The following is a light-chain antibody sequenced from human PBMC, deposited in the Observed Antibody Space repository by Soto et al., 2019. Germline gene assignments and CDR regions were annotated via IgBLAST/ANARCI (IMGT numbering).Light chain of an antibody. CDR1: QSLSNN. Sequence: EIVMTQSPATLSVSPGERATLSCRASQSLSNNLAWYQQKPGQAPRLLIYGASTRATSIPARFSGSGSGTEFTLTISSLQSEDFAVYYCQQYNNWPPWTFGQGTKVEIK. J-gene: IGKJ1*01. CDR3: QQYNNWPPWT. CDR2: GAS. V-gene: IGKV3-15*01.